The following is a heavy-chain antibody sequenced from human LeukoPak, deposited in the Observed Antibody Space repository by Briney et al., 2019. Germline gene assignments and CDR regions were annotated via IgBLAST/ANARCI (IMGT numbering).Heavy chain of an antibody. CDR2: INPSGGST. D-gene: IGHD1-26*01. Sequence: ASVKVSCKASGYTFTGYYIHWVRQAPGQGLEWMGRINPSGGSTSYAQKFQGRVTVTRDTSTSTVYMELSSLTSEDTAVNYCARDDSGSYYSGVYWGQGTLVTVSS. V-gene: IGHV1-46*01. CDR3: ARDDSGSYYSGVY. J-gene: IGHJ4*02. CDR1: GYTFTGYY.